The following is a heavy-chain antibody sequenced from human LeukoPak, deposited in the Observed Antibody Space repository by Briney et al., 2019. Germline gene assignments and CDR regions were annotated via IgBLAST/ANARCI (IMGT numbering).Heavy chain of an antibody. D-gene: IGHD3-16*02. V-gene: IGHV4-4*07. Sequence: SETLSLTCTVSGGSINTFYWSWIRQPAGKGLEWIGRIYSRGSTNYNPSLKSRVTISVDTSKNQFSLKLSSVTAADTAVYYCARGKPIYDYVWGSYRSYYMDVWGKGTTVTVSS. J-gene: IGHJ6*03. CDR1: GGSINTFY. CDR3: ARGKPIYDYVWGSYRSYYMDV. CDR2: IYSRGST.